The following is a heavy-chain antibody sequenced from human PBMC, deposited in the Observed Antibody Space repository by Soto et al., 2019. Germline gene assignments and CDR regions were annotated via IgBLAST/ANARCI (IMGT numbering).Heavy chain of an antibody. D-gene: IGHD3-22*01. CDR2: VYYGGST. CDR3: AGGDYYHSSGYYFYYYTMDV. V-gene: IGHV4-39*01. J-gene: IGHJ6*02. CDR1: GGSVSSGSYY. Sequence: SETLSLTCTVSGGSVSSGSYYWSLIRQPPGKELEWIGNVYYGGSTNYNPSLKSRVTISVETSKSQFSLKLSSVTAADTAVYYCAGGDYYHSSGYYFYYYTMDVWGQGTTVTVSS.